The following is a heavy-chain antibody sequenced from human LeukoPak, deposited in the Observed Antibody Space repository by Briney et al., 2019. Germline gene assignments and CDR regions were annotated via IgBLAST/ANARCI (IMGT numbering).Heavy chain of an antibody. D-gene: IGHD2-2*01. Sequence: PGGSLRLSCAASGFTFSSYAMSWVRQAPGKGLEWVSAISGSGGSTYYADSVKGRFTISRDNSKNTLYLQMNSLRAEDTAVYYCARDPLVPAAISYYYGMDVWGQGTTVTVSS. CDR3: ARDPLVPAAISYYYGMDV. J-gene: IGHJ6*02. V-gene: IGHV3-23*01. CDR2: ISGSGGST. CDR1: GFTFSSYA.